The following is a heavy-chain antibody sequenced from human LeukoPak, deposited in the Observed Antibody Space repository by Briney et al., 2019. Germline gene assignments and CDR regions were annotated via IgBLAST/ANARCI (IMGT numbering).Heavy chain of an antibody. CDR1: GGSISSYY. V-gene: IGHV4-4*07. CDR3: ARLVWNDGNNWFDP. Sequence: SETLSLTCTVSGGSISSYYWSWIRQPAGKGLEWIVRMYTSGTTNYNPSLKSRVTMSVDTSKNQFSLKLSSVTAADTAVYYCARLVWNDGNNWFDPWGQGTLVTVSS. J-gene: IGHJ5*02. D-gene: IGHD1-1*01. CDR2: MYTSGTT.